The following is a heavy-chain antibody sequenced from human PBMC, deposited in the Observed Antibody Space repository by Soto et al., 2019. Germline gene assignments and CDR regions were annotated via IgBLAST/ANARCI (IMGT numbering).Heavy chain of an antibody. CDR3: ARDIYSSDYFVKWFEP. D-gene: IGHD6-19*01. Sequence: QVRLVESGGGVVQPGRSLRLSCTASGFSFSSYAMYWFRQPPGKGLEWVAVISHDGINKNYVDSVKGRVTVSRDNSNHSLDLQLNSLRGEDTAMYYCARDIYSSDYFVKWFEPWGQGTLVTVSS. J-gene: IGHJ5*02. CDR2: ISHDGINK. V-gene: IGHV3-30-3*01. CDR1: GFSFSSYA.